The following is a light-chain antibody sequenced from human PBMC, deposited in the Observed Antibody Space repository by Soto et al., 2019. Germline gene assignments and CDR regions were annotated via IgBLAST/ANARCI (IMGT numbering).Light chain of an antibody. Sequence: DVVMTQSPLSLPVTPGEPASISCRSSQSLLYSNGYNYLDWYVQKPGQSQQLLIYLGSYRASGVPDRLSGSGSGTDFTLKISRVEAEDVGVYYCMQALQTPFTFGPGTKVDIK. J-gene: IGKJ3*01. CDR2: LGS. CDR3: MQALQTPFT. V-gene: IGKV2-28*01. CDR1: QSLLYSNGYNY.